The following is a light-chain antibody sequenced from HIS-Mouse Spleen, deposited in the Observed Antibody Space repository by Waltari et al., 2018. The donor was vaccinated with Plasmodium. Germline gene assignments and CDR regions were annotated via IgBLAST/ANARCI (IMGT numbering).Light chain of an antibody. J-gene: IGKJ1*01. CDR3: QQYYSFPRT. Sequence: AIWMTQSPSLLSASTGDRVTISCRVSQGISSYLACYQQKPGKAPELLIYAASTLQSGVPSRFSGSGAGKDFTLTSSCLQSEDFATYYCQQYYSFPRTFGQGTKVEIK. V-gene: IGKV1D-8*02. CDR2: AAS. CDR1: QGISSY.